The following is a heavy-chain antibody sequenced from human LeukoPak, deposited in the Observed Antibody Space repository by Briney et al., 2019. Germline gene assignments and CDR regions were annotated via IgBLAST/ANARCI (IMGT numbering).Heavy chain of an antibody. CDR1: GFTVSSKY. CDR2: IYSGGST. CDR3: ARGDPRAFDI. J-gene: IGHJ3*02. Sequence: GGSLRLSCAASGFTVSSKYMSWVRQAPGKGLEWVSLIYSGGSTYYADSVKGRFTISRDNSKNTLYLQMNSLRAEDTAVYYCARGDPRAFDIWGQGTMVTVSS. V-gene: IGHV3-66*01.